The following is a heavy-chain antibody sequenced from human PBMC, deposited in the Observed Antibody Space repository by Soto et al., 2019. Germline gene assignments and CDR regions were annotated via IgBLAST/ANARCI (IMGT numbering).Heavy chain of an antibody. V-gene: IGHV4-59*01. CDR2: ISHTGRT. Sequence: SETLSLTCSVSTGSMRTYYWTWIRQSPGKGLEWIGQISHTGRTKYNPSLESRVTISVDTSRKQFSLKLTSVTAADTALYYCARDDTTGRFDFWGQGTLVTVSS. CDR1: TGSMRTYY. D-gene: IGHD4-17*01. J-gene: IGHJ4*02. CDR3: ARDDTTGRFDF.